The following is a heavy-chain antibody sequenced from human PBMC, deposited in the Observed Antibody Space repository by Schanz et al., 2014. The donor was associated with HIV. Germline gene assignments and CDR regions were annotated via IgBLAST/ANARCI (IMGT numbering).Heavy chain of an antibody. J-gene: IGHJ5*02. D-gene: IGHD2-8*02. CDR2: TYHGGRS. V-gene: IGHV4-30-2*01. CDR3: ARGRIGDCTSVRCEFEEIDT. Sequence: WTWIRQPPGKGLEWIGFTYHGGRSSYNPSLRSRVTISEDRSKNQFSLRLRSMTVADTAVYYCARGRIGDCTSVRCEFEEIDTWGRGTLVSVSS.